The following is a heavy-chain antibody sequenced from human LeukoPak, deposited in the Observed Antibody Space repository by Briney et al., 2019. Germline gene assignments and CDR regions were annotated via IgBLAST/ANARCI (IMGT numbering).Heavy chain of an antibody. D-gene: IGHD3-22*01. CDR1: GGTFSSYA. J-gene: IGHJ4*02. V-gene: IGHV1-69*05. CDR3: ARWWPGHYDSSGPQESG. Sequence: GASVKVSCKASGGTFSSYAISWVRQAPGQGLEWMGGIIPIFGTANHAQKFQGRVTITTGESTSTAYMELSSLRSEDTAVYYCARWWPGHYDSSGPQESGWGQGTLVTVSS. CDR2: IIPIFGTA.